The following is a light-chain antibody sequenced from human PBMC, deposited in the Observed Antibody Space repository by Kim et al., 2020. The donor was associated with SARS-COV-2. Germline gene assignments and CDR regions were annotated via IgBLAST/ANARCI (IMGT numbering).Light chain of an antibody. J-gene: IGLJ3*02. V-gene: IGLV3-9*01. CDR1: NIGSKN. CDR2: RDS. Sequence: SVALGQTARITCGGNNIGSKNVHGYQQKPGQAPVLVIYRDSNRPSGIPERFSGSNSGNTATLTISRAQAGDEADYYCQVWDSSTRVFGGGTQLTVL. CDR3: QVWDSSTRV.